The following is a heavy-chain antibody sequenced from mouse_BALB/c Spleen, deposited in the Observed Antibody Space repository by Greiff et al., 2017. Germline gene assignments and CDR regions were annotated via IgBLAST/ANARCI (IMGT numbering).Heavy chain of an antibody. Sequence: EVQGVESGGGLVKPGGSLKLSCAASGFTFSDYYMYWVRQTPEKRLEWVATISDGGSYTYYPDSVKGRFTISRDNAKNNLYLQMSSLKSEDTAMYYCARDYGNYGGLAYWGQGTLVTVSA. CDR2: ISDGGSYT. V-gene: IGHV5-4*02. CDR3: ARDYGNYGGLAY. CDR1: GFTFSDYY. D-gene: IGHD2-1*01. J-gene: IGHJ3*01.